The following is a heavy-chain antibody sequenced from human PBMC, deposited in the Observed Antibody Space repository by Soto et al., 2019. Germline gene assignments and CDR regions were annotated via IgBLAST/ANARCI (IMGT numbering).Heavy chain of an antibody. CDR1: GFTFDDYA. D-gene: IGHD4-17*01. J-gene: IGHJ6*02. CDR2: ISWNSGSI. Sequence: EVQLVESGGGLIQPGRSLRLSCAASGFTFDDYAMHWVRQAPGKGLEWVSGISWNSGSIGYADSVKGRFTISRDNAKNSLYLQMNSLRAEDTALYYCAKATTVTSFHGMDVWGQGTTVTVSS. CDR3: AKATTVTSFHGMDV. V-gene: IGHV3-9*01.